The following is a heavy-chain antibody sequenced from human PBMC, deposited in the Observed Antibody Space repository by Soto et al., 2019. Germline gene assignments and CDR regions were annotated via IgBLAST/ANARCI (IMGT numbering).Heavy chain of an antibody. J-gene: IGHJ6*02. D-gene: IGHD3-10*01. Sequence: SETLSLTCTVSGGSISNFYCSWIRQPPGQGLEWIGYIFDGGNTKYNPSLNTRVTISVDTSKNLCSLRLSSVTAADTAVYYCAADFFGSGSSHSGRYYYGMDVWRQGTTVTVS. CDR1: GGSISNFY. V-gene: IGHV4-59*01. CDR3: AADFFGSGSSHSGRYYYGMDV. CDR2: IFDGGNT.